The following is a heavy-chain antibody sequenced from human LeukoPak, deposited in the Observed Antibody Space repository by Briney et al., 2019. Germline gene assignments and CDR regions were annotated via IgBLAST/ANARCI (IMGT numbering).Heavy chain of an antibody. J-gene: IGHJ4*02. CDR1: GFTFRNYA. CDR2: ISGSGGST. D-gene: IGHD3-22*01. CDR3: AKAYSSGYWDYFDY. V-gene: IGHV3-23*01. Sequence: GGSLRLSCAASGFTFRNYAMSWVRQAPGKGLEWVSGISGSGGSTYYADSVKGRFPISRDNSKNTLYMEMNSLRAEDSAVYYRAKAYSSGYWDYFDYWGQGTLVTVSS.